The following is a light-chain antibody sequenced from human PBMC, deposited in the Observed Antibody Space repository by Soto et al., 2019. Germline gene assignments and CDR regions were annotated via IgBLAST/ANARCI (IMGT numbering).Light chain of an antibody. J-gene: IGKJ2*01. CDR2: ATS. Sequence: DLQMTQSPSSLSTSVGDRVTITCRASQTIGSQLNWYQQKPGKAPKLVIYATSTLESGVPATFSGSGSGTDFTLTISSLQSEDLATYYCQQSLTVPYTFGQGTKLEIK. V-gene: IGKV1-39*01. CDR1: QTIGSQ. CDR3: QQSLTVPYT.